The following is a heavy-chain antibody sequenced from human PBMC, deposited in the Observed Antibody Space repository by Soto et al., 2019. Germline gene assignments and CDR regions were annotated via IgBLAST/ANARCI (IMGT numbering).Heavy chain of an antibody. D-gene: IGHD2-15*01. CDR1: GFTFSSYG. CDR3: AKELLLGYCSGGSCYPGY. J-gene: IGHJ4*02. CDR2: ISYDGSNK. V-gene: IGHV3-30*18. Sequence: QVQLVESGGGVVQPGRSLRLSCAASGFTFSSYGMHWVRQAPGKGLEWVAVISYDGSNKYYADSVKGRFTISRDNSKNTLYLQMNSLRAEDTDVYYCAKELLLGYCSGGSCYPGYWGQGTLVTVSS.